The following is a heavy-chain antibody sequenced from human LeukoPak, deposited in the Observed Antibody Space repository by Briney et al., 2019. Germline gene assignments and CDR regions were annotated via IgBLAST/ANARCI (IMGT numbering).Heavy chain of an antibody. Sequence: PGGSLRLSCAASGFIFGDYGIHWVRQAPGKGLEWVAVISYDGKKKFYSDSVKGRFTISRDNSNNTLYLQMNSLGAEDTAVYYCAKDSWEYDYWGQGTLVTVSS. CDR3: AKDSWEYDY. D-gene: IGHD1-26*01. CDR2: ISYDGKKK. J-gene: IGHJ4*02. V-gene: IGHV3-33*05. CDR1: GFIFGDYG.